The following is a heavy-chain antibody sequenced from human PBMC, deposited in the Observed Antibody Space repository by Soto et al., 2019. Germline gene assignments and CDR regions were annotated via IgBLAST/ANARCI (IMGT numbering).Heavy chain of an antibody. J-gene: IGHJ3*02. V-gene: IGHV4-34*01. D-gene: IGHD3-3*01. CDR3: ARDSTGGFLEWLRGYYAFDI. CDR1: GGSFSGYY. Sequence: SETLSLTCAVYGGSFSGYYWSWIRQPPGKGLEWIGEINHSGSTNYNPSLKSRVTISVDTSKYQFSLKLSSVTAADTAVYYCARDSTGGFLEWLRGYYAFDIWGQGTMVTVSS. CDR2: INHSGST.